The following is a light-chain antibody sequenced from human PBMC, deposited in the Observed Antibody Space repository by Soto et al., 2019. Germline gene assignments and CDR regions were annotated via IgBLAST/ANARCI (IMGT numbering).Light chain of an antibody. V-gene: IGLV2-14*01. J-gene: IGLJ2*01. CDR2: EVS. CDR1: SSDVGRYNY. CDR3: TSYTSSTPLV. Sequence: QSALTQPVSVSGSPGQSITISCTGTSSDVGRYNYVSWYQQHPGKAPKLMIYEVSNRPSGVSNRFSASKSGNTASRTISGLQAEDEADYYCTSYTSSTPLVFGGGTKLTVL.